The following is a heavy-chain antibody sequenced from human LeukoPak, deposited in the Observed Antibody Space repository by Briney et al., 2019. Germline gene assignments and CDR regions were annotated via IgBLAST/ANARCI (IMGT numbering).Heavy chain of an antibody. CDR3: AKRYCSGGSCNYYYYYGMDV. D-gene: IGHD2-15*01. Sequence: GGPLRLSCAASGFTFSRYAMSWVRQAPGEGLEWVSAVSGSGTSTYYADSVSGRFTISRDNSKNTLYLQMNSLRAEDTALYYCAKRYCSGGSCNYYYYYGMDVWGHGTTVTVSS. V-gene: IGHV3-23*01. CDR1: GFTFSRYA. CDR2: VSGSGTST. J-gene: IGHJ6*02.